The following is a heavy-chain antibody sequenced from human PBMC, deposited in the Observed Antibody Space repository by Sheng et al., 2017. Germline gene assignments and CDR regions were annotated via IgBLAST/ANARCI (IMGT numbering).Heavy chain of an antibody. CDR1: GFTFTSYG. V-gene: IGHV1-18*04. Sequence: QVQLVQSGAEVKKPGASVKVPCKASGFTFTSYGFTWVRQAPGQGLEWMGWISANNGDTHYAQKVQDRVTLTTDTSTTTAYMELRSLSSDDTAXYYCARKPHQGALDIWGQGTVVTVSS. CDR3: ARKPHQGALDI. J-gene: IGHJ3*02. CDR2: ISANNGDT.